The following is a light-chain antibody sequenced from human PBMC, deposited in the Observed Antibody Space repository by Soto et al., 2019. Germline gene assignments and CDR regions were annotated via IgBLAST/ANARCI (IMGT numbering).Light chain of an antibody. CDR3: CSYAGSSTSLYV. Sequence: QSVLTQPASVSGSPGQSITISFTGTSSDVGSYNLVSWYQQHPGKAPKLMIYEGSKRPSGVSNRFSGSKSGNTASLTISGLQAEDEADYYCCSYAGSSTSLYVFGTGTKLTVL. CDR1: SSDVGSYNL. V-gene: IGLV2-23*01. J-gene: IGLJ1*01. CDR2: EGS.